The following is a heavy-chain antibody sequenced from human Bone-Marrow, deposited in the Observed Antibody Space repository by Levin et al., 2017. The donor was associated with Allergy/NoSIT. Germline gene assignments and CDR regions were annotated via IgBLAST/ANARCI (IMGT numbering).Heavy chain of an antibody. V-gene: IGHV3-74*03. D-gene: IGHD3-16*01. CDR3: TRGEKTLGSGELFAD. J-gene: IGHJ4*02. Sequence: GGSLRLSCAASGFTFSDYWMHWVRQVPGKGLEWVSRINGDASSSTYAGSVKGRFTISRDNAKNTLYLQMNSLRADDTAVYYCTRGEKTLGSGELFADWGQGTPVTVSS. CDR2: INGDASSS. CDR1: GFTFSDYW.